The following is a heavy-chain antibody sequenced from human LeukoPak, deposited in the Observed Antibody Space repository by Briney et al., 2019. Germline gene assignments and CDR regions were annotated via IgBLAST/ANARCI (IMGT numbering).Heavy chain of an antibody. CDR2: VSAYNGKT. D-gene: IGHD4-11*01. CDR3: RRFYSNFGDD. V-gene: IGHV1-18*01. J-gene: IGHJ4*02. CDR1: TYSFISYG. Sequence: ASVTVSCKASTYSFISYGIGWVRQAPGQGLEWMGWVSAYNGKTSYAEQFRGRVTMTADTSTATGYMELTGLTSDDTAVYYCRRFYSNFGDDWGQGTRVAVSS.